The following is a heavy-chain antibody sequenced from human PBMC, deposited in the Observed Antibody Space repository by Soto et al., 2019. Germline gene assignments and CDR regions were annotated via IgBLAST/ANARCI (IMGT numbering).Heavy chain of an antibody. V-gene: IGHV1-2*02. D-gene: IGHD3-3*01. J-gene: IGHJ3*02. CDR3: ARGGGVGVAGSAAFDM. Sequence: QLHLVQSGAVVKKPGASVTVSCSASGYPVTAYYMHWVRQAPGRGLEWMGGINPATGAAKYTQTFPGRVTGPRDTSPGTLFRGLGSRTSGASAAFYRARGGGVGVAGSAAFDMWGQGTLVTVSS. CDR2: INPATGAA. CDR1: GYPVTAYY.